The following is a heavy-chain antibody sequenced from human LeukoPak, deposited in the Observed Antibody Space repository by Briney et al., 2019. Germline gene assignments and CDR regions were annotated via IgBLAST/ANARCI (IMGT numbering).Heavy chain of an antibody. V-gene: IGHV4-39*07. Sequence: SETLSLTCTVSGGSISSSSYYWGWIRQPPGKGLEWIGSIYYSGSTYYNPSLKSRVTISVDTSKNQFSLKLSSVTAADTAVYYCARDLGVYGSGITFDYWGQGTLVTVSS. CDR2: IYYSGST. CDR1: GGSISSSSYY. D-gene: IGHD3-10*01. CDR3: ARDLGVYGSGITFDY. J-gene: IGHJ4*02.